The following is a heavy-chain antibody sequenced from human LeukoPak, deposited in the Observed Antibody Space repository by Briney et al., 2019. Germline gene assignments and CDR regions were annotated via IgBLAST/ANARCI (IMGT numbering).Heavy chain of an antibody. Sequence: GGSLRLSCAASGFTFSSYAMSWVRQAPGKGLGWVSAISGSGGSTYYADSVKGRFTISRDNSKNTLYLQMNSLRAEDTAVYYCAKGIAARLYYYYGMDVWGQGTTVTVSS. V-gene: IGHV3-23*01. CDR2: ISGSGGST. D-gene: IGHD6-6*01. J-gene: IGHJ6*02. CDR3: AKGIAARLYYYYGMDV. CDR1: GFTFSSYA.